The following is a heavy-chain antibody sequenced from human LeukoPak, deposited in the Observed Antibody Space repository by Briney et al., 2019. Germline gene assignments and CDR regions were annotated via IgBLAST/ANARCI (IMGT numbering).Heavy chain of an antibody. D-gene: IGHD6-13*01. V-gene: IGHV3-53*04. CDR3: ARGQLASPLTFDY. CDR1: GFTFSDYY. CDR2: IYSGGST. Sequence: GGSLRLSCAASGFTFSDYYMSWVRQAPGKGLEWVSVIYSGGSTYYADSVKGRFTISRHNSKNTLYLQMNSLRAEDTAVYYCARGQLASPLTFDYWGQGTLVTVSS. J-gene: IGHJ4*02.